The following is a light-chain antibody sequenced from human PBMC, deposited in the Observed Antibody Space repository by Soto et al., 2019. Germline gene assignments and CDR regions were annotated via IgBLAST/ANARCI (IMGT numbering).Light chain of an antibody. CDR2: EVT. CDR3: SSYTSSNTPYV. CDR1: SSDLGGYND. J-gene: IGLJ1*01. Sequence: QSALTQPASVSGSPGQSLTISCTGTSSDLGGYNDVCWYQHHPGKPPKLILYEVTTRPSGVSSLFSGSYSANTSSRTTSGLRADHEANYYCSSYTSSNTPYVFGTGTKVTVL. V-gene: IGLV2-14*01.